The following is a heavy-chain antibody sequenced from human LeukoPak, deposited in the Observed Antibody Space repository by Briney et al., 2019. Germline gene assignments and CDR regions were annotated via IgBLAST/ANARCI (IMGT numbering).Heavy chain of an antibody. CDR1: GGSISSSSYY. CDR2: IYYSGST. V-gene: IGHV4-39*02. D-gene: IGHD4-11*01. Sequence: MPSETLSLTCTVSGGSISSSSYYWGWIRQPTGKGLEWIGSIYYSGSTYYNPSLKSRVTISVDTSKNQFSLKLSSVTAADTAVYYCAREIDYTFDYWGQGTLVTVSS. J-gene: IGHJ4*02. CDR3: AREIDYTFDY.